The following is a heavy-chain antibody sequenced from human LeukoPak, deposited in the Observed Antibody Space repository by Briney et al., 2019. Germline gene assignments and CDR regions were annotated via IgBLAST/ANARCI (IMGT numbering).Heavy chain of an antibody. CDR1: GYTFTGYY. D-gene: IGHD2/OR15-2a*01. Sequence: ASVKVSCKASGYTFTGYYMHWVRQAPGQGLEWMEWINPNSGGTNYAQKFQGRVTMTSDTSITTAYMELSRLRSDDTAVYYCARDPFALGIVIVPYWGQGTLVTVSS. CDR3: ARDPFALGIVIVPY. V-gene: IGHV1-2*02. CDR2: INPNSGGT. J-gene: IGHJ4*02.